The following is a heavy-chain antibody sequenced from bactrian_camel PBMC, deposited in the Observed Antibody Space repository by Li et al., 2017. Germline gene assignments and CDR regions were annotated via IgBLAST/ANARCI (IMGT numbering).Heavy chain of an antibody. CDR3: AAVSSGPCLSLISRGSPQRGDFQF. CDR2: IGRFDST. J-gene: IGHJ4*01. CDR1: GFSFGNCG. V-gene: IGHV3S55*01. D-gene: IGHD2*01. Sequence: QTGGSLTLSCVASGFSFGNCGMAWHRQAQGKERELVSTIGRFDSTTYSDAVKGRFTITHDNTKNTHFLEMSNLQPEDSAVYYCAAVSSGPCLSLISRGSPQRGDFQFWGQGTQVKVS.